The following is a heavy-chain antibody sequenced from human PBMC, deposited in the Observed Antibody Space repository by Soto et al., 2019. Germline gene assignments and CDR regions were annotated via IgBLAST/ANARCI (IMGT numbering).Heavy chain of an antibody. V-gene: IGHV1-69*13. CDR2: IIPIFGTA. CDR3: ASNRYYDILTGYQHYYYYGMDV. J-gene: IGHJ6*02. CDR1: GGTFSSYA. Sequence: SVKVSCKASGGTFSSYAISWVRQAPGQGLEWMGGIIPIFGTANYAQKFQGRVTITADESTSTAYMELSSLRSEDTAVYYCASNRYYDILTGYQHYYYYGMDVWGQGTTVTVSS. D-gene: IGHD3-9*01.